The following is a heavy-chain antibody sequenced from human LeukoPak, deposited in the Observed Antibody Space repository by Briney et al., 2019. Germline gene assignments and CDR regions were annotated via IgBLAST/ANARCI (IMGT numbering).Heavy chain of an antibody. V-gene: IGHV3-23*01. D-gene: IGHD1-14*01. Sequence: GGSLRLSCVASGFTFSNYAMNWVRQAPGKGLEWVSGVSGGGSSTYYADSVKGRFTISRDNSKNMLYLQMNSLRAEDTAVYYCARDRKSDYWGQGTLVTVSS. J-gene: IGHJ4*02. CDR3: ARDRKSDY. CDR2: VSGGGSST. CDR1: GFTFSNYA.